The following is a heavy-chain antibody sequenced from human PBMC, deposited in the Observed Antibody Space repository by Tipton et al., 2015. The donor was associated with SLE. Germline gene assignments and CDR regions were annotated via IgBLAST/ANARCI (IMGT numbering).Heavy chain of an antibody. CDR2: ISGSGGST. Sequence: SLRLSCAASGFTVSSNYMSWVRQAPGKGLEWVSAISGSGGSTYYADSVKGRFTISRDNSKNTLYLQMNSLRAEDTAVYYCAKDRRVKGTTVVTPGYFDYWGQGTLVTVSS. D-gene: IGHD4-23*01. CDR1: GFTVSSNY. V-gene: IGHV3-23*01. CDR3: AKDRRVKGTTVVTPGYFDY. J-gene: IGHJ4*02.